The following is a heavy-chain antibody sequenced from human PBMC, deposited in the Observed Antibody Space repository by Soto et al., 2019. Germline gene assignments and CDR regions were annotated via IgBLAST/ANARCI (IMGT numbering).Heavy chain of an antibody. CDR1: GYTFTSYG. CDR2: ISAYNANT. CDR3: ARTTSAYEYYYYGMDV. J-gene: IGHJ6*02. D-gene: IGHD5-12*01. V-gene: IGHV1-18*01. Sequence: ASVKVSCKASGYTFTSYGISWVRQAPGRGLEWMGWISAYNANTNSAQNLHDRVTMTTDTSTSTAYMELRSLRSDDTAVYFCARTTSAYEYYYYGMDVWGQGTTVTVSS.